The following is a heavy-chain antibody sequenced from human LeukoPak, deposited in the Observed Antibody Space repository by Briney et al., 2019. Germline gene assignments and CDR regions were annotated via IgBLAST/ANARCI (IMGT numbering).Heavy chain of an antibody. J-gene: IGHJ6*04. D-gene: IGHD3-10*02. CDR2: ISSSGSTI. CDR3: AELGITMIGGV. Sequence: LSLTCPVAGGSISSYYWSWVRQAPGKGLEWVSYISSSGSTIYYADSVKGRFTISRDNAKNSLYLQMNSLRAEDTAVYYCAELGITMIGGVWGKGTTVTISS. V-gene: IGHV3-48*03. CDR1: GGSISSYY.